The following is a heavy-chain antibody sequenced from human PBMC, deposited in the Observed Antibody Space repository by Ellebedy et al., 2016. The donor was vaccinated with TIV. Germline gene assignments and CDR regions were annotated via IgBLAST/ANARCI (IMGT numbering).Heavy chain of an antibody. Sequence: MPSETLSLTCTVSGVSINSYYWGWIRQPAGKGLEWIGRIYAGGSTSYNPSLKSRVTMSVDTSKNQFSLKLSYVTAADTAVYYCARVGCSGTNCYPGGFDPWGQGTLVAVSS. CDR2: IYAGGST. CDR1: GVSINSYY. J-gene: IGHJ5*02. V-gene: IGHV4-4*07. D-gene: IGHD2-2*01. CDR3: ARVGCSGTNCYPGGFDP.